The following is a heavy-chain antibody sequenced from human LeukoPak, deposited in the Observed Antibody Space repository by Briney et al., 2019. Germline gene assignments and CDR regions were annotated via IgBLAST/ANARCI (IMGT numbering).Heavy chain of an antibody. CDR3: ARPPYDGGNSAFDY. J-gene: IGHJ4*02. V-gene: IGHV5-51*01. CDR2: IYPADSDT. D-gene: IGHD4-23*01. Sequence: GESLKISCKGSVYSFNTYWIGWVRQMPGKGLEWMGIIYPADSDTRYSPSFQGQVTISADKSISTAYLQWSSLKASDTAMYYCARPPYDGGNSAFDYWGQGTLVTVSS. CDR1: VYSFNTYW.